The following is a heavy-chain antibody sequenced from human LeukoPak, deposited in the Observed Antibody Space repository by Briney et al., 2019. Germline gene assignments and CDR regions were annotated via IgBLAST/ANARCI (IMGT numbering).Heavy chain of an antibody. CDR3: ARSGYIYGNDY. CDR1: GITFSGYY. Sequence: ASVKLSCKASGITFSGYYIHWVRQAPGQGLKWMGWINHNSGGTNYAQKFQGRVTMTRDTSISTVYMELSRLRSDDTAMYYCARSGYIYGNDYWGQGTLVTVSS. CDR2: INHNSGGT. D-gene: IGHD5-18*01. V-gene: IGHV1-2*02. J-gene: IGHJ4*02.